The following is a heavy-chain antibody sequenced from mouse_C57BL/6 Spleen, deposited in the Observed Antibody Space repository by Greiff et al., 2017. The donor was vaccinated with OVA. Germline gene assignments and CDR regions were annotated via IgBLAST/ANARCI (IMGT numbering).Heavy chain of an antibody. CDR1: GFTFSNYW. Sequence: EVMLVESGGGLVQPGGSMKLSCVASGFTFSNYWMNWVRQSPEKGLEWVAQIRLKSDNYATHYAESVKGRFTISRDDSKSSVYLQMNNLRAEDTGIYYCTATGPLFDYWGQGTTLTVSS. CDR3: TATGPLFDY. D-gene: IGHD4-1*02. J-gene: IGHJ2*01. CDR2: IRLKSDNYAT. V-gene: IGHV6-3*01.